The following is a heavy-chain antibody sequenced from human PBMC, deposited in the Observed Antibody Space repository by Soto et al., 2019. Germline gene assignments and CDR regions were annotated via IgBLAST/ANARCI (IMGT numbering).Heavy chain of an antibody. D-gene: IGHD4-4*01. CDR3: ARLRLDYSLGY. J-gene: IGHJ4*02. Sequence: SETLSLTCTVSGGSISSYYWSWIRQPPGKGLEWIGYIYYSGSTNYNPSLKSRVTISVDTSKNQFSLKLSSVTAADTAVYYCARLRLDYSLGYWGQGTLVTVS. CDR1: GGSISSYY. CDR2: IYYSGST. V-gene: IGHV4-59*08.